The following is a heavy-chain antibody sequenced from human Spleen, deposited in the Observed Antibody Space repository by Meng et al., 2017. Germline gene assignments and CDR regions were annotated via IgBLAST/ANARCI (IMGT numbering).Heavy chain of an antibody. Sequence: GESLKISCSASGFTVSHNYMSWVRQAPGKGLEWVSVIYSGGNTYYADSVKGRFTISRDNSKNTVFLQINSLRAEDTAVYYCAKDNKRAAGTRDAFDIWGQGTMVTVSS. D-gene: IGHD6-13*01. CDR2: IYSGGNT. CDR3: AKDNKRAAGTRDAFDI. J-gene: IGHJ3*02. V-gene: IGHV3-66*02. CDR1: GFTVSHNY.